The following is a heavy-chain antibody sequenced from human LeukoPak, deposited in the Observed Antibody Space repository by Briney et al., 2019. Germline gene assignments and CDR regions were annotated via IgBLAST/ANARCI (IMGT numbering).Heavy chain of an antibody. V-gene: IGHV1-2*02. CDR2: INPNSGGT. Sequence: GASVKVSCKASGYTFASYDINWVRQATGQGLEWMGWINPNSGGTNYAQKFQGRVTMTRDTSISTAYMELSRLRSDDTAVYYCARAPGYDPILGQPGNFDYWGQGTLVTVSS. CDR1: GYTFASYD. J-gene: IGHJ4*02. CDR3: ARAPGYDPILGQPGNFDY. D-gene: IGHD2-21*01.